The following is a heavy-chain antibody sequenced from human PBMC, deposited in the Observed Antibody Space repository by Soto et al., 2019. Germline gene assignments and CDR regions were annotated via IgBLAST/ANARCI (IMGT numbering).Heavy chain of an antibody. J-gene: IGHJ5*02. CDR2: ISSSGGTI. CDR1: GFTFSDYY. V-gene: IGHV3-11*01. D-gene: IGHD5-18*01. CDR3: ASIEPRGYSYGGWFDP. Sequence: GGSLRLSCAASGFTFSDYYMSWIRQAPGKGLEWVSYISSSGGTIYYADSVKGRFTISRDNAKNSLYLQMNSLRAEDTAVYYCASIEPRGYSYGGWFDPWGQGTLVTVSS.